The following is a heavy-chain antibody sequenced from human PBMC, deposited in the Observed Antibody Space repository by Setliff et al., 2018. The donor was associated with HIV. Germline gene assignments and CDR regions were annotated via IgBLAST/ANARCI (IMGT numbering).Heavy chain of an antibody. CDR3: AREQLGFGPPRGMDV. CDR1: GYTFTSHT. Sequence: ASVKVSCKTSGYTFTSHTIHRVRQAPGQGLEWMGWINAGNGNTKYSQKFQGRVTIIRDTSASTAYMELSSLRSEDTAVYYCAREQLGFGPPRGMDVWGQGTTVTVSS. D-gene: IGHD6-13*01. V-gene: IGHV1-3*01. CDR2: INAGNGNT. J-gene: IGHJ6*02.